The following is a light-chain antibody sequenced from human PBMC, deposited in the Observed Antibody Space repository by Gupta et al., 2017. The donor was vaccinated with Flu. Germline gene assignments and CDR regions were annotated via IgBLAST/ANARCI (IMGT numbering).Light chain of an antibody. CDR2: SFT. J-gene: IGLJ3*02. Sequence: QSALTQHRSVSGSPGQSVTISCTASSRDLATYNHVSWYQHHPGKAPKLMIYSFTRRPSGVPDRFSGSKSGNTASLTISGLQADDEADYYCCSFAATYTWVFGGGTKLTVL. CDR3: CSFAATYTWV. CDR1: SRDLATYNH. V-gene: IGLV2-11*01.